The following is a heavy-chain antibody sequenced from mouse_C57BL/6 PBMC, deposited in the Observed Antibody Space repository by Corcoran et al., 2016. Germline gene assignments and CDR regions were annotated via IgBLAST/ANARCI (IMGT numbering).Heavy chain of an antibody. CDR1: GYTFTTYG. J-gene: IGHJ4*01. CDR3: ERAQAYAMDY. D-gene: IGHD3-2*02. V-gene: IGHV9-3*01. Sequence: QIQLVQSGPELKKPGETVKISCKASGYTFTTYGMSWVKQAPGKGLKWMGWINTYSGVPTYADDFKGRFAFSLETSASTAYLQINNLKNEDTATYFCERAQAYAMDYWGQGTSVTVSS. CDR2: INTYSGVP.